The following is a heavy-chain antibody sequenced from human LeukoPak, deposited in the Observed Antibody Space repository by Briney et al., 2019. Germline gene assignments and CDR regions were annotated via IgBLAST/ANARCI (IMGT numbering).Heavy chain of an antibody. CDR2: ISTYNGNT. J-gene: IGHJ4*02. D-gene: IGHD6-19*01. CDR3: ASSSLAVAGSVFDY. Sequence: ASVKVSCKASGYTFTTYGISWVRQAPGQGLEWMGWISTYNGNTNYAQNLQGRVTMTTDTSTSTAYMELRSLRSDATAVYYCASSSLAVAGSVFDYWGQGTLVTVSS. CDR1: GYTFTTYG. V-gene: IGHV1-18*01.